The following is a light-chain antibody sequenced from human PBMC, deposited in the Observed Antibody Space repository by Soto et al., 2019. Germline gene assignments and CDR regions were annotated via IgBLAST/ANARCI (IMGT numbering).Light chain of an antibody. V-gene: IGKV3-15*01. Sequence: EIVVTQSPGILSLSPGDRATLSCRASQSVSTNFAWYQQKPGQAPTLLIYAASTRATGIPARFTGSGSGTDFTLTISSLQSEDFAVYYCQEYSKWPLFTFGPGTRVDIK. J-gene: IGKJ3*01. CDR2: AAS. CDR1: QSVSTN. CDR3: QEYSKWPLFT.